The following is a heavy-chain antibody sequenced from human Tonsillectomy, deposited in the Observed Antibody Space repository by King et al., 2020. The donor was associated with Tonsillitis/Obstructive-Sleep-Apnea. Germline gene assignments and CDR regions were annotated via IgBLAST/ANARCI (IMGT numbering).Heavy chain of an antibody. Sequence: VQLVESGGGVVQPGRSLRLSCAASGFTFSSYGVHWVRQAPGKGLEWVAVISYDGNNKYYAHSVKGRFTISRDNSKNTLYLQMNSLRAEDTAIYYCARGCGGSYYSGGDYFDYWGQGTLVTVSS. CDR3: ARGCGGSYYSGGDYFDY. D-gene: IGHD1-26*01. CDR1: GFTFSSYG. CDR2: ISYDGNNK. J-gene: IGHJ4*02. V-gene: IGHV3-30*03.